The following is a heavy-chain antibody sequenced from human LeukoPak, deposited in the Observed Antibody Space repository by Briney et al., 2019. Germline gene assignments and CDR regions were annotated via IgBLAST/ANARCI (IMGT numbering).Heavy chain of an antibody. Sequence: GGSLRLSCAVSGDTFSSDAFSWVRQAPGKGLEWVSAITSVDDSTYYADSVKGRFTISKDYSKNTVHLQMNSLRAEDTALYYCAIWVRNGWPYFDYWGQGTLVTVSS. CDR2: ITSVDDST. J-gene: IGHJ4*02. CDR3: AIWVRNGWPYFDY. D-gene: IGHD6-19*01. V-gene: IGHV3-23*01. CDR1: GDTFSSDA.